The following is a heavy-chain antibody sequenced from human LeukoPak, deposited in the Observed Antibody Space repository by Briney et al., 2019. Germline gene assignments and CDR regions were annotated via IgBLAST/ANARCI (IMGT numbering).Heavy chain of an antibody. V-gene: IGHV3-66*01. J-gene: IGHJ4*02. D-gene: IGHD3-10*01. Sequence: GGSLRLSCAVSGFTVSSNYMSWVRQAPGKGLEWVSVIYSGGNTYYADSVKGRFTISRDTSKNTVYLQMNSLTAEDTAVYYCARGRYGSGVQGAFDIWGPGTLVTVSS. CDR3: ARGRYGSGVQGAFDI. CDR2: IYSGGNT. CDR1: GFTVSSNY.